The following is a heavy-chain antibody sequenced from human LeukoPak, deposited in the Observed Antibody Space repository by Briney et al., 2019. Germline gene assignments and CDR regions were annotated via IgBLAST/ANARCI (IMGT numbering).Heavy chain of an antibody. Sequence: SETLSLTCTVSGGSISSYYWSWIRQPPGKGLEWIGYIYYSGSTNYNPSLKSRVTISVDTSKNQFSLKLSSVTAADTAVYYCARSDSSGYLDAFDIWGQGTTVTVSS. V-gene: IGHV4-59*01. D-gene: IGHD3-22*01. CDR3: ARSDSSGYLDAFDI. J-gene: IGHJ3*02. CDR2: IYYSGST. CDR1: GGSISSYY.